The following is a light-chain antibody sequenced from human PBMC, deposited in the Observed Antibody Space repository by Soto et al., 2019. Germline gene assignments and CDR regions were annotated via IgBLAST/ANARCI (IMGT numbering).Light chain of an antibody. CDR1: SSDVGGYNY. CDR3: SSYAGSNNVV. Sequence: QSALTQPPSASGSPGQSVTISCTGTSSDVGGYNYVSWYQQHPGKAPKFMIYEVSKRASGVPDRFSGSKSGNTASLTVSGLQAEDEADYYCSSYAGSNNVVFGGGTKLTVL. J-gene: IGLJ2*01. CDR2: EVS. V-gene: IGLV2-8*01.